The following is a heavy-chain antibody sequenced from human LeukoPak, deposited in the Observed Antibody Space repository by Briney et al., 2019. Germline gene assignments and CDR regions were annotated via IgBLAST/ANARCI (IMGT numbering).Heavy chain of an antibody. CDR3: ARLYSSSYTGYYYYGMDV. D-gene: IGHD6-6*01. J-gene: IGHJ6*02. V-gene: IGHV4-34*01. CDR1: GGSFSVYY. CDR2: ITHSGST. Sequence: PSETLSLTCAVYGGSFSVYYWSWITHPPGRGLKWMGEITHSGSTNYNPSLKSRVTISVDTSKNQFSLKLSSVTAADTAVYYCARLYSSSYTGYYYYGMDVWGQGTTVTASS.